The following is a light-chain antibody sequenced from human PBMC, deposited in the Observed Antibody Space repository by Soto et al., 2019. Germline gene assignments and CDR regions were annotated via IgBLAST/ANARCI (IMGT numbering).Light chain of an antibody. CDR2: GIN. Sequence: QSALTQPPSVSGAPGQRVTISCTGNSSNIGAGFDVHWYQQLPGTAPKLLIHGINNRPSGVPDRFTASKSGTSASLAIAGLQSADEADYYCQSYDTSINGVFGGGTKLTVL. CDR1: SSNIGAGFD. V-gene: IGLV1-40*01. CDR3: QSYDTSINGV. J-gene: IGLJ3*02.